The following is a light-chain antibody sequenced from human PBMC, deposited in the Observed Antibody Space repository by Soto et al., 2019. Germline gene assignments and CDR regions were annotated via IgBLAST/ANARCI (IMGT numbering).Light chain of an antibody. J-gene: IGKJ4*01. V-gene: IGKV1-5*01. CDR1: QSISSW. CDR2: DAS. Sequence: DIQMTQSHSTMSASVGDRVTITCRASQSISSWLAWYQQKPGKAPKLRIYDASSLESGVPSRFSGSGSGTEFTLTISSLQPDDFATYYCQQYNSYRLTFGGGTKVEIK. CDR3: QQYNSYRLT.